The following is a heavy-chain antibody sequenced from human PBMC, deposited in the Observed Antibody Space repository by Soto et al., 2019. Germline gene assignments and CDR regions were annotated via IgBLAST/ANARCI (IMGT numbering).Heavy chain of an antibody. CDR3: LKDVMPGGADC. D-gene: IGHD3-16*01. CDR2: IYWNSNRI. V-gene: IGHV3-9*02. J-gene: IGHJ4*02. CDR1: GFTSDDYA. Sequence: EVKLVESGGGLVQPGRSLRLSCVASGFTSDDYAMHWVRQAPGKGLEWVAGIYWNSNRIDYGDSVKGRFTISRDNAEKSWYLQMNSLRPEDTAMYFCLKDVMPGGADCWGQGTLVTVSS.